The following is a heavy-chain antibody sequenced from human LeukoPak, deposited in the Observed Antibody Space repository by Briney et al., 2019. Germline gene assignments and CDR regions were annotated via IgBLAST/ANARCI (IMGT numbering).Heavy chain of an antibody. V-gene: IGHV2-5*01. CDR1: GFSLSTSGVG. D-gene: IGHD3-3*01. Sequence: SGPTLVKPTQTLTLTCTFSGFSLSTSGVGVGWIRQPPGKALEWLALIYWNDDKRYSPSLKSRLTITKDTSKNQVVLTMTNMDPVDTATYYCAHDVPHGDFWSGYSYYFDYWGQGTLVTVSS. CDR3: AHDVPHGDFWSGYSYYFDY. CDR2: IYWNDDK. J-gene: IGHJ4*02.